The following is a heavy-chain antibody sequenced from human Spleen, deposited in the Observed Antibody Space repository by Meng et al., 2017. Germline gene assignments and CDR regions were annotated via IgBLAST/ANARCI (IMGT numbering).Heavy chain of an antibody. D-gene: IGHD2-2*01. Sequence: QVQLQESGPGLVKPSGTLSLTCAVSGGSISSSNWWSWVRQPPGKGLEWIGEISHSGTTNYNPSLKSRVTISVDKSKNQFSLKLSSVTAADTAVYYCARATLYCSSSSCYGGFDYWGQGTLVTVS. CDR3: ARATLYCSSSSCYGGFDY. J-gene: IGHJ4*02. CDR1: GGSISSSNW. CDR2: ISHSGTT. V-gene: IGHV4-4*02.